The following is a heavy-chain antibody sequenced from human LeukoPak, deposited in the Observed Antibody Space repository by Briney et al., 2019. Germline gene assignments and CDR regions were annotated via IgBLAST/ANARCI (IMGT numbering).Heavy chain of an antibody. J-gene: IGHJ3*01. V-gene: IGHV3-23*01. CDR1: GFTFSTYA. CDR2: ISATGGNT. CDR3: AKEAGQWRN. Sequence: GGSLRLSCAASGFTFSTYAMSWVRQAPGKGLEWVSAISATGGNTFYADSVKGRFTISRDNSKNTLYLQMNSLRAEDTAVYYCAKEAGQWRNWGQGTMVTVSS. D-gene: IGHD6-19*01.